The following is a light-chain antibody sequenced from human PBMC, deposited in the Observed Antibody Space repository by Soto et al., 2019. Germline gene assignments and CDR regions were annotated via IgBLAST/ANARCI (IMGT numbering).Light chain of an antibody. CDR3: CSYAGSGPYV. J-gene: IGLJ1*01. Sequence: QSVLTQPASVSGSPGQSITISCTGTSSDVGTYNLVSWFQQHPGKAPKLMIYEATRRPSGVSNRFSGSKSGNTASLIISGLQAEDETDYYCCSYAGSGPYVFGTGTKLTVL. V-gene: IGLV2-23*01. CDR1: SSDVGTYNL. CDR2: EAT.